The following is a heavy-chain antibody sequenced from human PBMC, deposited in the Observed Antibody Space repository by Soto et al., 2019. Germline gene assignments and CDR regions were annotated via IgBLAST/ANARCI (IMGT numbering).Heavy chain of an antibody. CDR1: GFTFSSYG. D-gene: IGHD3-10*01. Sequence: PGGSLRLSCAASGFTFSSYGMHWVRQAPGKGLEWVAVISYDGSNKYYADSVKGRFTNSRDISKNTLYLQMNSLRAEDTAVYYCATLYYSRIDNWFHPWGQGTLVTVSS. J-gene: IGHJ5*02. V-gene: IGHV3-30*03. CDR2: ISYDGSNK. CDR3: ATLYYSRIDNWFHP.